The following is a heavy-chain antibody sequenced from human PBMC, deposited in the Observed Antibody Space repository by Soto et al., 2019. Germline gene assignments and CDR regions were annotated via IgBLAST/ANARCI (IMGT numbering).Heavy chain of an antibody. J-gene: IGHJ4*02. Sequence: QLQLQESGSGLVKPSQTLSLTCAVSGGSTSSGGYSWSCLRQPPGKGLGWIGYISHSGSTYYNPSLKSRVTISVDTSKNQFSLRLSSVTAADTAVYYCARGGLLPDYWGQGTLVTVSS. CDR2: ISHSGST. D-gene: IGHD6-19*01. V-gene: IGHV4-30-2*01. CDR1: GGSTSSGGYS. CDR3: ARGGLLPDY.